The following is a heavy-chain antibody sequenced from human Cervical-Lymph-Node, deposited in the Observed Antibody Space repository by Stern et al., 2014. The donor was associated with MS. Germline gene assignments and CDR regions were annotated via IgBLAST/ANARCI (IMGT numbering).Heavy chain of an antibody. CDR2: ISRSSTYI. J-gene: IGHJ6*02. V-gene: IGHV3-21*01. Sequence: EVQLVQSGGGLVKPGGSLRLSCAASGFTFNFHSMYWVRQAPGKGLEWVSSISRSSTYIYYEDSVKGRFTISRDNARNSLYLHMNSLRAEDTAVYYCARATFLGQGTTVTVSS. CDR1: GFTFNFHS. CDR3: ARATF.